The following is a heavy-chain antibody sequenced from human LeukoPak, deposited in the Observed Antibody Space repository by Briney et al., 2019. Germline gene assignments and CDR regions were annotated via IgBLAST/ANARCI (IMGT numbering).Heavy chain of an antibody. Sequence: AGGSLRLSCAASGFTFSSYAMHWVRQAPGKGLEWVAVISYDGSNKYYADSVKGRFTISRDNSKNTLYLQMNSLRGEDTAVYYCARGHIAVAGFYGAGPSDYWGQGTLVTVSS. V-gene: IGHV3-30*14. CDR3: ARGHIAVAGFYGAGPSDY. CDR2: ISYDGSNK. D-gene: IGHD6-19*01. CDR1: GFTFSSYA. J-gene: IGHJ4*02.